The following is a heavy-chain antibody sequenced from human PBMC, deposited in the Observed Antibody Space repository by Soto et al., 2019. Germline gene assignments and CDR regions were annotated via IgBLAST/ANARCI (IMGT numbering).Heavy chain of an antibody. CDR3: ARHQSIVVVTAARAFDI. V-gene: IGHV4-39*01. CDR1: GGSISSNSHY. Sequence: QLQLQESGPGLVKPSETLSLTCSVSGGSISSNSHYWVWIRQPPGKGLEWIGSIYYNGDTYYNPSLKSRVTISVDTSKNQSSVKLNSVTAADTAVYYCARHQSIVVVTAARAFDIWGQGTMVTVSS. CDR2: IYYNGDT. D-gene: IGHD2-15*01. J-gene: IGHJ3*02.